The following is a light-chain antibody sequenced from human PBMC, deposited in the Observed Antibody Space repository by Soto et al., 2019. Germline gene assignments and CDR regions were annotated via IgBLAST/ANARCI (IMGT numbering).Light chain of an antibody. V-gene: IGKV3-20*01. CDR3: QQFSSYPLT. CDR1: QTVRNNY. J-gene: IGKJ4*01. CDR2: DAS. Sequence: ESVLTQSPGTLSLTPGERATLHCRASQTVRNNYLAWYQQKPGQAPRLLIYDASSRATGIPDRFSGGGSGTDFTLTISRLEPEDFAVYYCQQFSSYPLTFGGGTKVDIK.